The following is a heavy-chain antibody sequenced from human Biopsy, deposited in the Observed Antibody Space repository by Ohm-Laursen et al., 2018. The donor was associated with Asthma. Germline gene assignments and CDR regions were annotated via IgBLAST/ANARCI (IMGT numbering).Heavy chain of an antibody. J-gene: IGHJ1*01. V-gene: IGHV4-61*08. CDR3: ARGVVYGGDSYAEYFQH. CDR1: YGSITSGGYY. CDR2: VFYGGAT. D-gene: IGHD4-23*01. Sequence: TLSLTCTVSYGSITSGGYYWTWIRQPPGKGLEWIGYVFYGGATNYNPSLKSRVTISVDTSKNQFFLRLSSVTAADTAVYYCARGVVYGGDSYAEYFQHWGQGTLVTVSS.